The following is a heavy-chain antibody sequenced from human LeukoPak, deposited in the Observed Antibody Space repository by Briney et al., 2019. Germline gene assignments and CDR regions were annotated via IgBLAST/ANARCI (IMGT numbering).Heavy chain of an antibody. CDR1: GFTVSSNY. V-gene: IGHV3-23*01. D-gene: IGHD1-14*01. CDR2: ISGSGGST. J-gene: IGHJ4*02. CDR3: AKDTEAGDY. Sequence: PGGSLRLSCAASGFTVSSNYMSWVRQAPGKGLEWVSAISGSGGSTYYADSVKGRFTISRDNSKNTLYLQMNSLRAEDTAVYYCAKDTEAGDYWGQGTLVTVSS.